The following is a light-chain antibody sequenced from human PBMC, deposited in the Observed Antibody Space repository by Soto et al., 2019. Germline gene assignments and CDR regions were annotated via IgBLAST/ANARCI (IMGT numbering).Light chain of an antibody. J-gene: IGKJ1*01. CDR2: GAS. V-gene: IGKV3-11*01. Sequence: EVVLTQSPATLSLSPGERATLSCRASQNVRTFLDWYQQKPGQAPRLLIYGASNRATGIPARFSGSGSGTDFTLTSSSLEPEDFAVYYCQQHSHWPPWTFGQGTKVDIK. CDR3: QQHSHWPPWT. CDR1: QNVRTF.